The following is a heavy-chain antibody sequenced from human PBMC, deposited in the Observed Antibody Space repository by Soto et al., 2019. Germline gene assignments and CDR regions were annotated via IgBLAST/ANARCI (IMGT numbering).Heavy chain of an antibody. CDR1: GYTFTGYY. D-gene: IGHD3-22*01. CDR3: ARSRYDSSGYYDYYGMDV. Sequence: QVQLVQSGAEVKKPGASVKVSCKASGYTFTGYYMHWVRQAPGQGLEWMGWINPNSGGTNYAQKCQGRVTMTRDTSISPAYMELSRLRSDDTAVYYCARSRYDSSGYYDYYGMDVWGQGTTVTVSS. V-gene: IGHV1-2*02. CDR2: INPNSGGT. J-gene: IGHJ6*02.